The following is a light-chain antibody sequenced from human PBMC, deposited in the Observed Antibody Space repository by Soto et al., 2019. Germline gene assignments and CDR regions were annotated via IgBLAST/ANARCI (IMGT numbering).Light chain of an antibody. CDR3: SSYAGSNNLHVV. V-gene: IGLV2-8*01. Sequence: QSVLTQPPSASGSTGQSVTISCTGTSSDVGGYNYVSWYQQHPGKAPKLMIYEVSKRPSGVPDRFSGSKSGNTASLTVSGLQAEDEADYYCSSYAGSNNLHVVFGGGTKVTVL. CDR1: SSDVGGYNY. J-gene: IGLJ2*01. CDR2: EVS.